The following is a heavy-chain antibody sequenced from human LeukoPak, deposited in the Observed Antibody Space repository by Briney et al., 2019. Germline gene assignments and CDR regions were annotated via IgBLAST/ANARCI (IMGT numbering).Heavy chain of an antibody. CDR1: GGSISSYY. Sequence: KTSETLSLTCTVSGGSISSYYWSWIRQPPEKGLEWIGYIYHSGSANYNPSLKSRVTISVDTSKNQFSLKLASVTAADTAVYYCARGGGFGSPPGFWGQGTLVTVSS. J-gene: IGHJ4*02. V-gene: IGHV4-59*01. CDR2: IYHSGSA. CDR3: ARGGGFGSPPGF. D-gene: IGHD1-26*01.